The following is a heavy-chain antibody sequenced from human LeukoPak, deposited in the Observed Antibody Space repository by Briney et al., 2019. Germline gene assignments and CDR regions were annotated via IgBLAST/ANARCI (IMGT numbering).Heavy chain of an antibody. J-gene: IGHJ4*02. CDR1: GGSTSTYY. D-gene: IGHD5-24*01. V-gene: IGHV4-59*12. Sequence: MSSETLSLTCTVSGGSTSTYYWSWIRQPPGKGLEWIGYIYYTGSTNYNPSLKSRVTISVDTSKNQFSLKLSSVTAADTAVYYCASRSLPEGGRTYPIGPFDYWGQGTLVTASS. CDR3: ASRSLPEGGRTYPIGPFDY. CDR2: IYYTGST.